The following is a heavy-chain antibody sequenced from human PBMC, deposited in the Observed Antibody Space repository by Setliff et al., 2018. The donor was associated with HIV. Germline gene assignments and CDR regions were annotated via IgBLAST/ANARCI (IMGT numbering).Heavy chain of an antibody. CDR1: GYTYSSYG. Sequence: ASVKVSCKAPGYTYSSYGITWVRQAPGQGLEWMGWISSYNGNTNYAQKLQGRVTMTTDTSTSTADMELRSLRSDDTAVYYCARDGLEKRVTGDAFDIWGQGTMVTVSS. CDR2: ISSYNGNT. CDR3: ARDGLEKRVTGDAFDI. J-gene: IGHJ3*02. D-gene: IGHD3-3*01. V-gene: IGHV1-18*01.